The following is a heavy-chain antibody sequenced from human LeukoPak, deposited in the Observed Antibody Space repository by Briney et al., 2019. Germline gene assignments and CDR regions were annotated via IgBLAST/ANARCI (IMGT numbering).Heavy chain of an antibody. J-gene: IGHJ4*02. CDR1: GGSISSYY. CDR2: IYHSGST. D-gene: IGHD1-26*01. V-gene: IGHV4-38-2*02. CDR3: AREYWELTRGFDY. Sequence: PSETLSLTCTVSGGSISSYYWGWIRQPPGKGLEWIGSIYHSGSTYYNPSLKSRVTISVDTSKNQFSLKLSSVTAADTAVYYCAREYWELTRGFDYWGQGTLVTVSS.